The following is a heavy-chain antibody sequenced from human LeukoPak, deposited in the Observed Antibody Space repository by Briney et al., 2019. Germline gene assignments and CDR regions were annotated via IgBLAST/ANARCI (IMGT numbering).Heavy chain of an antibody. CDR1: GGSISSGGYY. Sequence: SETLSLTCTVSGGSISSGGYYWSWIRQHPGKGLEWIGYIYYSGSTYYNPSLKSRVTISVDTSKNQFSLKLSSVTAADTAVYYCARVGYYYDSSGKTGAFDIWGQGTMVTVSS. V-gene: IGHV4-31*03. CDR2: IYYSGST. D-gene: IGHD3-22*01. CDR3: ARVGYYYDSSGKTGAFDI. J-gene: IGHJ3*02.